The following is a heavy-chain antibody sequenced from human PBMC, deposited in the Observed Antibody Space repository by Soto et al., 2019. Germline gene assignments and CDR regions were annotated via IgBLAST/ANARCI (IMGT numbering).Heavy chain of an antibody. J-gene: IGHJ4*02. CDR2: IRKKANSYTA. CDR1: GFTFSDHY. Sequence: EVQLVESGGGLVQPGGSLRLSCAASGFTFSDHYMDWVRQASGKGLEWVSRIRKKANSYTAEYAASVKGRFTISRDDSKNSLYLQMNSLKIEDTALYYCVRAGTGYQLDYWGQGTLVTVSS. CDR3: VRAGTGYQLDY. D-gene: IGHD3-9*01. V-gene: IGHV3-72*01.